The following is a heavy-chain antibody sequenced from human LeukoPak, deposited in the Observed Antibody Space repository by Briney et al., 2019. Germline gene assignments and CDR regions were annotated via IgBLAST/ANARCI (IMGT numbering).Heavy chain of an antibody. Sequence: ASETLSLTCAVYGGSFNNYYWSWIRQPPGKGLEWIGEINHSGNTNYNASLKSRDTISIDTSKNQFSLKLNSVSAADTAVYYCARVQAAGDGYYFDFWGQGTLVTVSS. CDR1: GGSFNNYY. J-gene: IGHJ4*02. V-gene: IGHV4-34*01. D-gene: IGHD3-10*01. CDR3: ARVQAAGDGYYFDF. CDR2: INHSGNT.